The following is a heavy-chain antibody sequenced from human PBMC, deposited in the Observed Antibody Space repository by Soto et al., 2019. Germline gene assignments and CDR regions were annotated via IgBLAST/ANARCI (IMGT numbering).Heavy chain of an antibody. CDR2: INHSGST. V-gene: IGHV4-34*01. CDR1: GGSFSGYY. D-gene: IGHD2-21*01. J-gene: IGHJ4*02. CDR3: AGRFWLGVILFDY. Sequence: SETLSLTCAVYGGSFSGYYWSWIRQPPGKGLEWIGEINHSGSTHYNPSLKSRVTISVDTPKNQFSLTLSSVTAADTAVYYCAGRFWLGVILFDYWGPGTLVTVSS.